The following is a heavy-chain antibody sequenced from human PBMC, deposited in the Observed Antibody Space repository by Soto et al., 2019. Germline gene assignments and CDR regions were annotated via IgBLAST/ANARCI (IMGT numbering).Heavy chain of an antibody. J-gene: IGHJ6*02. D-gene: IGHD2-2*01. CDR3: ARDGLVPAAINYGMDV. Sequence: PSETLSLTCTVSGGSISSYYWSWIRQPPGKGLEWIGYIYYSGSNNYNPSLKSRVTISVDTSKNQFSLKLSSVTAADTAVYYCARDGLVPAAINYGMDVWGQGTTLTVYS. CDR2: IYYSGSN. CDR1: GGSISSYY. V-gene: IGHV4-59*01.